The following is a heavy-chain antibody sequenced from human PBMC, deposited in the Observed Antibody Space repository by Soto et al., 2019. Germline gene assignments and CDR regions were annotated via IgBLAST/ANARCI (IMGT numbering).Heavy chain of an antibody. CDR3: ARVPPLVGYFYYHLDV. J-gene: IGHJ6*03. V-gene: IGHV1-18*01. Sequence: QVQLLQSGAEVKKPGASVKVSCKASGYTFTNYGITWVRQAPGQGLEWMGWISAYNGNTHYTQRLQGRVTMTTDTSTSTAYMELRGLRSDETAVYYCARVPPLVGYFYYHLDVWGKGTTVTVSS. CDR2: ISAYNGNT. D-gene: IGHD6-6*01. CDR1: GYTFTNYG.